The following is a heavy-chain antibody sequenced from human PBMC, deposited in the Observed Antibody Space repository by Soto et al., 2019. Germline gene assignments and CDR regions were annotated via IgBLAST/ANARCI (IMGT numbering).Heavy chain of an antibody. CDR1: GFTFSSYA. Sequence: GESLKISCAASGFTFSSYAMSWVRQAPGKGLEWVSAISGSGGSTYYADSVKGRFTISRDNSKNTLYLQMNSLRAEDTAVYYCAKEGDYGGNSYFQHWGQGTLVTVSS. CDR3: AKEGDYGGNSYFQH. CDR2: ISGSGGST. J-gene: IGHJ1*01. D-gene: IGHD4-17*01. V-gene: IGHV3-23*01.